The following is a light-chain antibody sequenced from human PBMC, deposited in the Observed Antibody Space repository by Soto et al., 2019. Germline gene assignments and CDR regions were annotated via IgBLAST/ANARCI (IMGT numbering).Light chain of an antibody. V-gene: IGKV1-9*01. J-gene: IGKJ1*01. CDR2: AAS. CDR3: QQYSSHST. CDR1: QGIGSY. Sequence: DIQLTQSPSFLSSSLGDRVTITCRASQGIGSYLAWYQQKPGKAPRLLIYAASTLQSGVPSRFSGSGSDTEFTLTISSLQPDDFATYYCQQYSSHSTFGQGTKVDIK.